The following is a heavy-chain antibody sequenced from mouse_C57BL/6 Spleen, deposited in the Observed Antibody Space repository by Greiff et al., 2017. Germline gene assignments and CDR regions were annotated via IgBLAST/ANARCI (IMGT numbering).Heavy chain of an antibody. Sequence: VQLQQSGPELVKPGASVKIPCKASGYTFTDYNLDWVKQSHGKSLEWIGDINPNNGGTIYNQKFKGKATLNVDKSSSTDYMELRSLTSEDTAVYYCARPYGYDVAGYYYAMDYWGQGTSVTVAS. CDR1: GYTFTDYN. CDR3: ARPYGYDVAGYYYAMDY. V-gene: IGHV1-18*01. CDR2: INPNNGGT. D-gene: IGHD2-2*01. J-gene: IGHJ4*01.